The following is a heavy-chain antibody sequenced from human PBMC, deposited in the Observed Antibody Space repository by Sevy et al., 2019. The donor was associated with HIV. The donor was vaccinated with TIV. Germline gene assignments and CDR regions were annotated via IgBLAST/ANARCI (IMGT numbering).Heavy chain of an antibody. CDR2: TYYRSKWYN. V-gene: IGHV6-1*01. D-gene: IGHD7-27*01. CDR1: GDSVSKNGVA. J-gene: IGHJ4*02. CDR3: ARDHNWGYDS. Sequence: SQTLSLTCAISGDSVSKNGVAWNWIRQSPSRGLEWLGRTYYRSKWYNDYAPSVKSRVTINPDSPKNQFALQLNYGTPEDTAVYYCARDHNWGYDSWGQGTLVTVSS.